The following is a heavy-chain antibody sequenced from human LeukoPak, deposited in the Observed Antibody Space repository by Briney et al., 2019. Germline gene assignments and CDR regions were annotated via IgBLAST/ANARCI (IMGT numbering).Heavy chain of an antibody. Sequence: GGSLRLSCAASGFTVSSNYMSWVRHAPGKGLEWVSVIYSGGSTYYADSVKGRFTISRDNSKNTLYLQMNSLRAEDTAVYYCARAGGSGSYTLYYFDYWGQGTLVTVSS. V-gene: IGHV3-66*01. J-gene: IGHJ4*02. D-gene: IGHD3-10*01. CDR1: GFTVSSNY. CDR2: IYSGGST. CDR3: ARAGGSGSYTLYYFDY.